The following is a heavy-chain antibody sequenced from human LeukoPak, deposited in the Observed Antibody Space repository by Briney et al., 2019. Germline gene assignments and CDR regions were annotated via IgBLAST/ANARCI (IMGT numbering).Heavy chain of an antibody. Sequence: SETLSLTCSVSGGSISSYYWSWIRPPPGKGREWIGYIHYSGSTDYSPSLKSRVTISVDTSKNQFSLKLSSVTAADTAVYYCARRTRGAYQFDYWGKGTLVTVSS. D-gene: IGHD1-7*01. J-gene: IGHJ4*02. CDR1: GGSISSYY. CDR3: ARRTRGAYQFDY. CDR2: IHYSGST. V-gene: IGHV4-59*01.